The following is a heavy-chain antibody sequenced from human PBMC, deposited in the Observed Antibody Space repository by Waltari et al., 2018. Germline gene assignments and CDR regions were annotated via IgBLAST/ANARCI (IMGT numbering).Heavy chain of an antibody. J-gene: IGHJ4*02. Sequence: QLQLQESGPGLVKPSETLSLTCTVSGGSISSSSYYWGWLRQPPGKGLEWMGSIYYSVTTYYNPSLKSRVTISVDTSKNQFSLKLSSVTAADTAVYYCAKHDYGDYNFAYWGQGTLVTVSS. V-gene: IGHV4-39*01. D-gene: IGHD4-17*01. CDR2: IYYSVTT. CDR3: AKHDYGDYNFAY. CDR1: GGSISSSSYY.